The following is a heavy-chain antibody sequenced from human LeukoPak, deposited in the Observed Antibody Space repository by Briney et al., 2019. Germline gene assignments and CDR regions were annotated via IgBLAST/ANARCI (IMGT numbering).Heavy chain of an antibody. V-gene: IGHV3-30*02. J-gene: IGHJ6*03. CDR2: IRYDGINK. D-gene: IGHD2-21*02. CDR3: AKTDYYMDV. CDR1: GFTFSNFG. Sequence: GGSLRLSCAASGFTFSNFGMHWVRQAPGKGLDWVAFIRYDGINKNYAASVKGRFTVSRDNSKNTLYLQMHSLRTEDAAVYYCAKTDYYMDVWGNGTTVTVSS.